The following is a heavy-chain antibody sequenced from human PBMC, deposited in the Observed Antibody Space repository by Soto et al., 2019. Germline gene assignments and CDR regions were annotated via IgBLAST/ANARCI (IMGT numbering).Heavy chain of an antibody. CDR1: GGSISSNNYY. V-gene: IGHV4-39*01. D-gene: IGHD5-12*01. Sequence: SETLSLTCTVSGGSISSNNYYWGWIRQPPRKGLEWIGSIYYSGTTYYNPSLKNRLTIYVDTSKNQFSLKLSSVTAADTAVYYCARHWLLTPPVYWGQGTLVTVSS. CDR2: IYYSGTT. J-gene: IGHJ4*02. CDR3: ARHWLLTPPVY.